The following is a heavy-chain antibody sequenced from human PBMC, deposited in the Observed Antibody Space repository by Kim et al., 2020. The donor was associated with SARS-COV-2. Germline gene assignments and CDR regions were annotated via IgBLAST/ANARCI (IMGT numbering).Heavy chain of an antibody. J-gene: IGHJ5*02. CDR3: TKRDFSDRSTFSPFVDT. V-gene: IGHV3-23*01. Sequence: GGSLRLSCAASGFTFNNYAMNWVRQAPGKGPEWVSGISGDSIETYYTDSVKGRFTISRDNSRNTLYLQMNSLTAEDTAVYFCTKRDFSDRSTFSPFVDTWGQGYLLTVAS. D-gene: IGHD3-22*01. CDR1: GFTFNNYA. CDR2: ISGDSIET.